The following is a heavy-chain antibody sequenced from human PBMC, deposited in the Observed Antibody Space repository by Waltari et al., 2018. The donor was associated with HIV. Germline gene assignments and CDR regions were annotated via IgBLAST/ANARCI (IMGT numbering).Heavy chain of an antibody. V-gene: IGHV1-69*08. CDR2: AIPMFGTA. CDR1: GGAFVSHT. CDR3: VSASETMGVDFDS. J-gene: IGHJ5*01. Sequence: QVQLVQSGAEVKKPGSSVKVSCKAPGGAFVSHTFNWVRQAPGQGLEWMGRAIPMFGTANYARKFQGKVTITADKSTTTAYMELNGLRIDDTAVYYCVSASETMGVDFDSWGQGTLVTVS. D-gene: IGHD3-10*01.